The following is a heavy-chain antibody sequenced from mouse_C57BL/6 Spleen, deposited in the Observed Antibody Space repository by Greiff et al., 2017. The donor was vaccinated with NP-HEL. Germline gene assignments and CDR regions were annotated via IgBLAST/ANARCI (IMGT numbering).Heavy chain of an antibody. D-gene: IGHD1-1*01. V-gene: IGHV1-59*01. CDR1: GYTFTSYW. CDR3: ARSYYGSSSYAMDY. J-gene: IGHJ4*01. Sequence: QVQLKQPGAELVRPGTSVKLSCKASGYTFTSYWMHWVKQRPGQGLEWIGVIDPSDSYTNYNQKFKGKATLTVDTSSSTAYMQLSSLTSEDSAVYYCARSYYGSSSYAMDYWGQGTSVTVSS. CDR2: IDPSDSYT.